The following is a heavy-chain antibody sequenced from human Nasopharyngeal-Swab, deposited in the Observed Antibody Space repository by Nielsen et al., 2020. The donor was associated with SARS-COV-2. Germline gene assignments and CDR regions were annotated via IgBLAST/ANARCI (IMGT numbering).Heavy chain of an antibody. CDR2: ISPNSGGT. Sequence: ASVKVSCKASGYTFTGYFLHWVRQAPGQGLEWMGRISPNSGGTNYAQKFQGRVTMTSDTSISTAYMELSRLRSDDTAVYYCANQKIYYYYGMDVWGQGTTVTVSS. J-gene: IGHJ6*02. CDR1: GYTFTGYF. CDR3: ANQKIYYYYGMDV. V-gene: IGHV1-2*06.